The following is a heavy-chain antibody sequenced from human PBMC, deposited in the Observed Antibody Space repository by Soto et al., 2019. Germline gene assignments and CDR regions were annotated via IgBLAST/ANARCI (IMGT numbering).Heavy chain of an antibody. CDR3: ARDPGLQLWLTQYGMDV. D-gene: IGHD5-18*01. V-gene: IGHV1-18*04. Sequence: QVQLVQSGAEVKKPGASVKVSCKASGYTFTNYGISWVRQAPGQGLEWMGWISVYNGNTNYAQELQGRVTMTTDTSKSTDYMELRSLRSDDTAVYYCARDPGLQLWLTQYGMDVWGQGTTVTVSS. J-gene: IGHJ6*02. CDR2: ISVYNGNT. CDR1: GYTFTNYG.